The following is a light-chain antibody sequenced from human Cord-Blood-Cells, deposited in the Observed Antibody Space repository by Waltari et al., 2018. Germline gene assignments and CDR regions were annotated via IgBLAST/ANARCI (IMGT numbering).Light chain of an antibody. V-gene: IGKV4-1*01. J-gene: IGKJ4*01. Sequence: DIVMTQSLDSLAVSLGERTTTNCKSSQSVLYSSNNKNYLAWYQQKPGHPPKLHIYWASTGESGVPVRVTGSWSGTDFTLSICSLQAEAVAVYCCQKYYSTPLTFEGATKVDIK. CDR2: WAS. CDR3: QKYYSTPLT. CDR1: QSVLYSSNNKNY.